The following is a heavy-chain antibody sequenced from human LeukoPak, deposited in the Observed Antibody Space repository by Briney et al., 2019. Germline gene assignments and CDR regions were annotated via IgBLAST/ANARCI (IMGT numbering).Heavy chain of an antibody. CDR3: ATDHSMANTAWWFDP. CDR2: INPSGTGT. Sequence: SGKVSCKASGYTITNNWMHLVRQAPGQGLEWMGVINPSGTGTSYAQKFQDRITMRRETSESTVYMELSSLRSEDTAFYYCATDHSMANTAWWFDPWGQGTLVTVSS. V-gene: IGHV1-46*01. D-gene: IGHD5-24*01. J-gene: IGHJ5*02. CDR1: GYTITNNW.